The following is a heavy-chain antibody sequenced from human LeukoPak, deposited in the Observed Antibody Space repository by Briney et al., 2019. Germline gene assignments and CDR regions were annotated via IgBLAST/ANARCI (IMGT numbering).Heavy chain of an antibody. CDR2: IYSGGST. J-gene: IGHJ6*03. CDR3: ARDRSGYDFGRYYYYMDV. Sequence: GGSLRLSCAASGFTVSSNYMSWVRQAPGKGLEWVSVIYSGGSTYYADSVKGRFTISRDNSKNTLYLQMNSLRAEDTAVYYCARDRSGYDFGRYYYYMDVWGKGTTVTVSS. V-gene: IGHV3-53*01. D-gene: IGHD5-12*01. CDR1: GFTVSSNY.